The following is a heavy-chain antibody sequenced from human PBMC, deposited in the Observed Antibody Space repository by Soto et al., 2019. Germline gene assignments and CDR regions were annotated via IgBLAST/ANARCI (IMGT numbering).Heavy chain of an antibody. CDR1: GFTFSSYG. CDR2: IWYDGSNK. V-gene: IGHV3-33*01. CDR3: ARDKYNYYGYYLDV. Sequence: QVQLVESGGGVVQPGRSLRLSCAASGFTFSSYGMHWVRQAPGKGLEWVAVIWYDGSNKYYADSVKGRFTISRDNSKNTLYLQMNSLRAEDTAVYYCARDKYNYYGYYLDVWGKGTTVTVSS. D-gene: IGHD6-6*01. J-gene: IGHJ6*03.